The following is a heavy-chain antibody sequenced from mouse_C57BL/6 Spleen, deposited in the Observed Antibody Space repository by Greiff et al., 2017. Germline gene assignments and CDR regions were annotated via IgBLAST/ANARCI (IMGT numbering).Heavy chain of an antibody. CDR1: GFNINDYC. V-gene: IGHV14-1*01. D-gene: IGHD2-2*01. J-gene: IGHJ3*01. CDR2: IEPEDGDT. Sequence: EVKLMEPGAELVRPGASVKLSCTASGFNINDYCMHWVKQRPGQGLEWIGRIEPEDGDTEYALKFKGKATMTADTSSNTAYLQLSSLTSEDTAVYYCTYYYGYDMFAYWGQGTLVTVSA. CDR3: TYYYGYDMFAY.